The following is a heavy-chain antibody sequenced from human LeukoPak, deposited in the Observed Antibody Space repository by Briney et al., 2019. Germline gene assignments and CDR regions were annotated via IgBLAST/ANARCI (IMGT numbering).Heavy chain of an antibody. CDR2: INPNSGGT. J-gene: IGHJ4*02. CDR1: GYTFTGYY. D-gene: IGHD2-15*01. CDR3: AREVVVAVAATGLDY. V-gene: IGHV1-2*02. Sequence: ASVKVSCKASGYTFTGYYMHWVRQAPGQGLEWMGWINPNSGGTNYAQKFQGRVTMTRDTSISTAYMELSRLRSDDTAVYYCAREVVVAVAATGLDYWGQGTLVTVSS.